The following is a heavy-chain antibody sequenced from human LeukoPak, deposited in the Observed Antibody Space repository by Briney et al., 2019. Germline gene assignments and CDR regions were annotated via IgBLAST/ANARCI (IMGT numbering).Heavy chain of an antibody. V-gene: IGHV3-33*01. CDR3: AREGIAAAGATSATTFDY. CDR2: IWYDGSNK. D-gene: IGHD6-13*01. CDR1: GFTFSNYG. J-gene: IGHJ4*02. Sequence: GGSLRLSCATSGFTFSNYGMHWVRQAPGKGLEWVAVIWYDGSNKYYADSVKGRFTISRDNSKNTLYLQMNSLRVEDTAVYFCAREGIAAAGATSATTFDYWGQGTLLTVSS.